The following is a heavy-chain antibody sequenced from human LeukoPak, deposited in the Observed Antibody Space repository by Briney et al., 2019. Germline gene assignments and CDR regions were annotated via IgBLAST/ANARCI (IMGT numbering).Heavy chain of an antibody. D-gene: IGHD5-24*01. CDR2: ITSGGTYI. J-gene: IGHJ4*02. CDR1: GLTFSDYS. V-gene: IGHV3-21*01. CDR3: ARDLSGLWQQFDY. Sequence: GGSLSLSCAASGLTFSDYSMAWVRQAPGKGLEGVSSITSGGTYIYYADSVKGRFTISRDNAKNSLYLQMNSLRAEDTAVYYCARDLSGLWQQFDYWGQGTLVTVSS.